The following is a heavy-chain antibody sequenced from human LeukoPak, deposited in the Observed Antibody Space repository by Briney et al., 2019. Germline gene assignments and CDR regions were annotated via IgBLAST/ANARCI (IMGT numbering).Heavy chain of an antibody. CDR3: ATYGSGSGTFFDS. D-gene: IGHD3-10*01. Sequence: GGSLRLSCAASGFTFSSYGMHWVRQAPGKGLEWVSSISSSSSYIYYADSVKGRFTISRDNAKNSLYLQMNSLRAEDTALYYCATYGSGSGTFFDSWGQGTLVTVSS. J-gene: IGHJ4*01. CDR2: ISSSSSYI. V-gene: IGHV3-21*01. CDR1: GFTFSSYG.